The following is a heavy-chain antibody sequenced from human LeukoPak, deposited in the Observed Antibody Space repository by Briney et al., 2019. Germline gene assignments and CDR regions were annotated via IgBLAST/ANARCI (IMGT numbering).Heavy chain of an antibody. J-gene: IGHJ4*02. CDR3: ARHAYYYDSSGYYRLDY. CDR1: GYSFTSYW. D-gene: IGHD3-22*01. V-gene: IGHV5-51*01. CDR2: IYPGDSDT. Sequence: GESLKISCKGSGYSFTSYWIGWVRQMPGKGLEWMGIIYPGDSDTRYSPSFQGQVTISADKSICTAYLQWSSLKASDTAMYYCARHAYYYDSSGYYRLDYWGQGTLVTVSS.